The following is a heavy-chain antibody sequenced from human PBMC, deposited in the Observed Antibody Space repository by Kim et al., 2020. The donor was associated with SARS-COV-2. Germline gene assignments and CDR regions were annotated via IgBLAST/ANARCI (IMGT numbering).Heavy chain of an antibody. V-gene: IGHV3-23*01. J-gene: IGHJ4*02. CDR3: AKGVINSGFDY. CDR2: ISWDGTRT. Sequence: GGSLRLFCVASGFTFSTSPMGWVRQAPGKGLEWVSRISWDGTRTYYADSVKGRVTMSSDKSKNMLYLHMNSLRVEDTAVYYCAKGVINSGFDYWGQGTQV. CDR1: GFTFSTSP. D-gene: IGHD1-26*01.